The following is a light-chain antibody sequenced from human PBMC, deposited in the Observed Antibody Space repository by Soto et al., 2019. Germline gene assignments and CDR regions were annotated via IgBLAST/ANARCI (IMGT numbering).Light chain of an antibody. CDR1: QSVSTD. V-gene: IGKV3-15*01. CDR2: GAS. Sequence: EIVMTQSPATLSVSPGERATLSCRASQSVSTDLAWYQQKPGQAPWRLIYGASTRATGIPARFSGSGSGTEFTLTINSLQFEDLAVYYCHQYNDWPRFTFGPGTKVEIK. CDR3: HQYNDWPRFT. J-gene: IGKJ3*01.